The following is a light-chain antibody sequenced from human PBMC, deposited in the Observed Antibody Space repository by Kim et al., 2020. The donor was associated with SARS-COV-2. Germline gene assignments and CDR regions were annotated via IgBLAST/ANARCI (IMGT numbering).Light chain of an antibody. J-gene: IGLJ3*02. CDR3: QAWDTHNGV. CDR2: QDD. CDR1: KLGDRF. V-gene: IGLV3-1*01. Sequence: SYELTQPPSVSVSPGQTASIPCSGHKLGDRFAFWYQQRPGQPPVLVIYQDDKRPSGIPGRFSGSTSGNTATLTISGTQAVDEADYYCQAWDTHNGVFGGG.